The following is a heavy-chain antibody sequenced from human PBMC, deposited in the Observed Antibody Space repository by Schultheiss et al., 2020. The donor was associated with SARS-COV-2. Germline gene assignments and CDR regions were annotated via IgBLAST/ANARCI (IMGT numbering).Heavy chain of an antibody. V-gene: IGHV1-2*02. CDR1: GYTFTGYY. CDR3: ARDQHSVRGVQGDY. J-gene: IGHJ4*02. Sequence: GESLKISCKASGYTFTGYYMHWVRQAPGQGLEWIGWINPNSGGTNYAQKFQGRVTMTRDTSISTAYMELSRLRSDDTAVYYCARDQHSVRGVQGDYWGQGTLVTVSS. D-gene: IGHD3-10*01. CDR2: INPNSGGT.